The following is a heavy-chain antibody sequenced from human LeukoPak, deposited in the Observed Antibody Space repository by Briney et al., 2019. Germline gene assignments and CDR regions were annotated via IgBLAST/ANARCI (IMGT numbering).Heavy chain of an antibody. J-gene: IGHJ4*02. CDR3: ARESGIQLYLFDY. CDR1: GGSISSYY. CDR2: IYYSGST. V-gene: IGHV4-59*01. Sequence: SETLSLTCTVSGGSISSYYWSWIRQPPGKGLEWIGYIYYSGSTNYNPSLKSRVTISVDTSKNQFSLKLSSVTATDTAVYYCARESGIQLYLFDYWGQGTLVTVSS. D-gene: IGHD5-18*01.